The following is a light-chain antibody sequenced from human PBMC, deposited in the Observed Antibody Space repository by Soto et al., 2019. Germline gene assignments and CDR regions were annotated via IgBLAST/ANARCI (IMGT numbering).Light chain of an antibody. Sequence: DIVMTQSPDSLAVSLGERATINCKSSQSVLYSSNNNNYLAWYQQKPGQPPKLLIYWASTRESGVPDRFSGSGSGTDFTLTISSLQAEDVAVYYCQQHYSTPPWTFGQGTKVEIK. J-gene: IGKJ1*01. CDR2: WAS. CDR1: QSVLYSSNNNNY. CDR3: QQHYSTPPWT. V-gene: IGKV4-1*01.